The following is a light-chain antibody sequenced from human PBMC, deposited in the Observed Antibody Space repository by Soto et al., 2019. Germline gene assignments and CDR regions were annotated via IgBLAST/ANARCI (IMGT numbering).Light chain of an antibody. CDR3: HQYYTPPQP. CDR1: QSVLFNSNNKNY. CDR2: WAS. V-gene: IGKV4-1*01. Sequence: DIVMTQSPDSLVVSLGERATIHCRSSQSVLFNSNNKNYLAWYQQRPGQPPKLLIYWASTRRSGVPDRFSGSGSGTNFTLTISSLQDEDVAVYYCHQYYTPPQPFGQGTKVEIK. J-gene: IGKJ1*01.